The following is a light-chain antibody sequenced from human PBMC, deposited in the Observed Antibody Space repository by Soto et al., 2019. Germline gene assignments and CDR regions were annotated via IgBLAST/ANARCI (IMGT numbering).Light chain of an antibody. Sequence: QSALTQPASVSGSPGQSITISCTGTSSDVGGFNYVSWYQQHPGKVPKLIIYDVNDRSSGVSDRFSGSKSGNTASLTISGLQAEDEADYFCSAYTSDTMHVLFGRGTKLTVL. CDR1: SSDVGGFNY. J-gene: IGLJ2*01. V-gene: IGLV2-14*01. CDR2: DVN. CDR3: SAYTSDTMHVL.